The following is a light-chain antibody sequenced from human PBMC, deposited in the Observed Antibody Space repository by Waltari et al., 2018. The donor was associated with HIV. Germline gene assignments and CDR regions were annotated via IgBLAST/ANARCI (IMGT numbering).Light chain of an antibody. CDR3: CSYAGSRSVV. V-gene: IGLV2-23*02. J-gene: IGLJ2*01. Sequence: QSALPQPASVSGSPGQPITISCPGTSSDVETYNLVPWSQQHPGKAPKLLIYEVTKRPSGVPNRFSGSKSGNTASLTISGLQTEDEADYYCCSYAGSRSVVFGGGTMLTVL. CDR2: EVT. CDR1: SSDVETYNL.